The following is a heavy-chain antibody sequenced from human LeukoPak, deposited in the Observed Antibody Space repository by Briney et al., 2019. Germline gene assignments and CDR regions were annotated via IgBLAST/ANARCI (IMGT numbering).Heavy chain of an antibody. J-gene: IGHJ4*02. CDR2: VYYSGAT. Sequence: KPSETLSLTCTVSGGSISAYYWSWIRQPPGKGLEWIGYVYYSGATNYNPSLKRRVTISLETSKNQFSLRLTSVTAADTAVYYCARRVAVTGIYCFDLWGQGTPVTVSS. CDR3: ARRVAVTGIYCFDL. D-gene: IGHD6-19*01. CDR1: GGSISAYY. V-gene: IGHV4-59*08.